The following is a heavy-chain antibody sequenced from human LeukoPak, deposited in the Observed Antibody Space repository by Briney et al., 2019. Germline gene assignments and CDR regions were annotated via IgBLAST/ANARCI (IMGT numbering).Heavy chain of an antibody. V-gene: IGHV3-21*01. CDR3: AREGTGSGSYPSYYYYYGMDV. J-gene: IGHJ6*02. D-gene: IGHD1-26*01. Sequence: GGSLRLSCAASGFTFSSYSMNWVRQAPGKGLEWVSSISSSSSYIYYADSVKGRFTISRDNAKNSLYLQMNSLRAEDTAVYYCAREGTGSGSYPSYYYYYGMDVWGQGTTVTVSS. CDR1: GFTFSSYS. CDR2: ISSSSSYI.